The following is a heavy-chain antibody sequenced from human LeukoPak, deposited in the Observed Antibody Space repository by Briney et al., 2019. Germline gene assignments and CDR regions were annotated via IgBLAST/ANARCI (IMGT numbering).Heavy chain of an antibody. Sequence: PSETLFLTCTVSGGSISNYYWSWIRQPAGKGLEYIGRIYSTGNTNYNPSLKSRVTMAVDTSNNQLSLKLTSVTAADTALYFCARGPGYTGSYSFDYWGPGTLVTVSS. J-gene: IGHJ4*02. CDR1: GGSISNYY. CDR2: IYSTGNT. V-gene: IGHV4-4*07. D-gene: IGHD1-26*01. CDR3: ARGPGYTGSYSFDY.